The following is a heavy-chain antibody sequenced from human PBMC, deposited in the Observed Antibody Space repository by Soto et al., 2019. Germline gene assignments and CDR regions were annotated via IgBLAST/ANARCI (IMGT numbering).Heavy chain of an antibody. CDR3: ATDNGIAVAGDY. J-gene: IGHJ4*02. CDR2: ISSSSSYI. V-gene: IGHV3-21*01. Sequence: GGSLRLSCAATGITFSSYSMNWVRQAPGKGLEKVSSISSSSSYIYYADSVKGRFTISRDNAKNSLYLQMNSLRAEDTAVYYCATDNGIAVAGDYWGQGTLFTVSS. CDR1: GITFSSYS. D-gene: IGHD6-19*01.